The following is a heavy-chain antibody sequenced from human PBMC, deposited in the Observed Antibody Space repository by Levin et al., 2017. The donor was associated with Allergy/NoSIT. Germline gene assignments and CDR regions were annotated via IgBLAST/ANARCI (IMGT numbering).Heavy chain of an antibody. CDR3: AREYSSGWQVFDY. D-gene: IGHD6-19*01. J-gene: IGHJ4*02. CDR2: ISSSSSTI. V-gene: IGHV3-48*01. CDR1: GFTFSSYS. Sequence: PGESLKISCAASGFTFSSYSMNWVRQAPGKGLEWVSYISSSSSTIYYADSVKGRFTISRDNAKNSLYLQMNSLRAEDKAVYYCAREYSSGWQVFDYWGQGTLVTVSS.